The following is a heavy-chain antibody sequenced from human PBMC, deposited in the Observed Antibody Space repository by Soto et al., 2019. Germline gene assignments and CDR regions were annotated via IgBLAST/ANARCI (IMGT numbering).Heavy chain of an antibody. D-gene: IGHD2-15*01. CDR1: GFTFNTFW. CDR2: IKHDGSET. Sequence: QPGGSLRLSCAASGFTFNTFWMSWVRPSPGKGLEWVANIKHDGSETYYVDSVKGRFTISRDNAKNSLFLQMNTLRTEDTAVYYCARDFATHCSGSTCYPYAYWGQGALVTVSS. CDR3: ARDFATHCSGSTCYPYAY. V-gene: IGHV3-7*03. J-gene: IGHJ4*02.